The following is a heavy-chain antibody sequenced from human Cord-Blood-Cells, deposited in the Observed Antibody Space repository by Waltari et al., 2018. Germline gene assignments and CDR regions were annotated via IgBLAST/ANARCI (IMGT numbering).Heavy chain of an antibody. CDR3: ARGSSYYYDSSGYYYFDY. CDR2: IYYSGST. CDR1: GRPLSSHY. Sequence: QVQLQESGPGLVKPSETLSLTCTVSGRPLSSHYWIWLRPPPGKGLEWIGYIYYSGSTNYNPSLKSRVTISVDTSKNQFSLKLSSVTAADTAVYYCARGSSYYYDSSGYYYFDYWGQGTLVTVSS. D-gene: IGHD3-22*01. J-gene: IGHJ4*02. V-gene: IGHV4-59*11.